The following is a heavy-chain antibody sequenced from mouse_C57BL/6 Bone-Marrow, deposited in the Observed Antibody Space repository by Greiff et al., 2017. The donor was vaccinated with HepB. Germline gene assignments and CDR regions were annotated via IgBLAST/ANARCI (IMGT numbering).Heavy chain of an antibody. J-gene: IGHJ4*01. D-gene: IGHD2-4*01. V-gene: IGHV1-80*01. CDR1: GYAFSSYW. CDR2: IYPGDGDT. Sequence: VKLQESGAELVKPGASVKISCKASGYAFSSYWMNWVKQRPGKGLEWIGQIYPGDGDTNYNGKFKGKATLTADKSSSTAYMQLSSLTSEDSAVYFCAREKVYDYDRAMDYWGQGTSVTVSS. CDR3: AREKVYDYDRAMDY.